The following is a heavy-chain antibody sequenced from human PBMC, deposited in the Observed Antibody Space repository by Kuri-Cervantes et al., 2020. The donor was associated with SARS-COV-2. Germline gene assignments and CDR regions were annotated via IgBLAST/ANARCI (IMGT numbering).Heavy chain of an antibody. Sequence: LSLTCAASGFTFSSYAMHWVRQAPGKGLEWVAVISYDGSNKYYADSVKGRFTISRDNSKNTLYLQMNSLRAEDTAVYYCAQTLIAVAGYFDYWGQGTLVTVSS. D-gene: IGHD6-19*01. J-gene: IGHJ4*02. CDR3: AQTLIAVAGYFDY. CDR1: GFTFSSYA. CDR2: ISYDGSNK. V-gene: IGHV3-30*04.